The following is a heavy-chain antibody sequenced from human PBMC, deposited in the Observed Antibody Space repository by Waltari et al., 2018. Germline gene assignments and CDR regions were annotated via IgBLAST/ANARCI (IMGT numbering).Heavy chain of an antibody. J-gene: IGHJ3*01. Sequence: EVQLVETGGGVVQPGGSRTRSCAASGLTLRSTHMSRVRHAPGKGLELVSVIYIAGGTYYADSVKGRFTISRDHSKNTLYLQMNSLRAEDTAIYYCARDDPLTSGGGFDVWGQGTMVTVSS. CDR3: ARDDPLTSGGGFDV. V-gene: IGHV3-53*02. D-gene: IGHD2-15*01. CDR1: GLTLRSTH. CDR2: IYIAGGT.